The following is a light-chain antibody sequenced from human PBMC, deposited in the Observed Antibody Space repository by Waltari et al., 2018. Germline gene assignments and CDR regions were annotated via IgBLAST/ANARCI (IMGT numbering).Light chain of an antibody. CDR3: QQYDNWPQVT. CDR1: QSFSSN. CDR2: GAS. Sequence: EMVMTQSPATLSVSPGERATLSCRASQSFSSNLAWYQQKPGQAPRLLIYGASTRATGIPARFSGSGSGTEFTLTISSLQSEDFAVYYCQQYDNWPQVTFGGGTKVEIK. V-gene: IGKV3-15*01. J-gene: IGKJ4*01.